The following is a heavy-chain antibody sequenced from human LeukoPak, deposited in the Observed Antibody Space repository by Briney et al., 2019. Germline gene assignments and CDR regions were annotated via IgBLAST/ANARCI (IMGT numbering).Heavy chain of an antibody. CDR3: ARGGKIALAGTRSPQYFQH. Sequence: GGSLRLSCAASGFTFNNYGMHWVRQAPGKVLEWVAFIRYDGSNKYYADSVKGRFTISRDNSKNTLYLQMNSLRAEDTAVYYCARGGKIALAGTRSPQYFQHWGQGTLVTVSS. J-gene: IGHJ1*01. CDR1: GFTFNNYG. V-gene: IGHV3-30*02. D-gene: IGHD6-19*01. CDR2: IRYDGSNK.